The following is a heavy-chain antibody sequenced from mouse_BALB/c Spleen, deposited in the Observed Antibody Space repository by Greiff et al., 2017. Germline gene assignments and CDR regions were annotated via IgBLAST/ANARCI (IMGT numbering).Heavy chain of an antibody. Sequence: QVHVKQSGPELVKPGASVKIPCKASGYTFTNYWLGWVKQRPGHGLEWIGDIYPGGGYTNYNEKFKGKATLTADTSSSTAYMQLSSLTSEDSAVYFCARGERYFDYWGQGTTLTVSS. J-gene: IGHJ2*01. V-gene: IGHV1-63*02. CDR3: ARGERYFDY. CDR1: GYTFTNYW. CDR2: IYPGGGYT.